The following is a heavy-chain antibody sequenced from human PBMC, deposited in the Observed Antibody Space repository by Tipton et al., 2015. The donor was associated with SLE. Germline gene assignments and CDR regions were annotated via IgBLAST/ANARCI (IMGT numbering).Heavy chain of an antibody. CDR2: ISAYNGNT. D-gene: IGHD6-13*01. Sequence: QSGPEVKKPGASVKVSCKASGYTFTSYGISWVRQAPGQGLEWMGWISAYNGNTNYAQKLQGRVTMTTDTSTSTAYMELRSLRSDDTAVYHCAREGSSSWYTYYYYYMDVWGKGTTVTVSS. CDR1: GYTFTSYG. CDR3: AREGSSSWYTYYYYYMDV. V-gene: IGHV1-18*04. J-gene: IGHJ6*03.